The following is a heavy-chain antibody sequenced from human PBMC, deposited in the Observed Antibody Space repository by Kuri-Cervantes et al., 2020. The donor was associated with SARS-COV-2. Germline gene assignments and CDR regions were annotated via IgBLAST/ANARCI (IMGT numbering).Heavy chain of an antibody. CDR2: VKNNSGNT. CDR1: ETTFPNYD. CDR3: YCAPKEGFDS. Sequence: SVKVSCKAPETTFPNYDINWVRQATVQGLEWMGMVKNNSGNTLYAQIFQGRVTMTRDRSTSTVYLELNSLTSEDTAMYYCYCAPKEGFDSWGQGTLVTVSS. J-gene: IGHJ4*02. D-gene: IGHD2-21*01. V-gene: IGHV1-8*01.